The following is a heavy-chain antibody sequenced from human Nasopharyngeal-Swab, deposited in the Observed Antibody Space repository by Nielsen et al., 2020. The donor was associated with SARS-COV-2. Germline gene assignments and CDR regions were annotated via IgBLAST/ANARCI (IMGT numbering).Heavy chain of an antibody. Sequence: ASVKVSCKASGYTFTTYGISWVRQAPGQGLEWMGWISAYNGDTNYVQKLQGRVTMTTDTSTSTAYMEVRSLRSDDTAVYYCARVGVFGGNSVSFNDYWGQGTLVTVSS. CDR2: ISAYNGDT. CDR1: GYTFTTYG. D-gene: IGHD4-23*01. J-gene: IGHJ4*02. CDR3: ARVGVFGGNSVSFNDY. V-gene: IGHV1-18*01.